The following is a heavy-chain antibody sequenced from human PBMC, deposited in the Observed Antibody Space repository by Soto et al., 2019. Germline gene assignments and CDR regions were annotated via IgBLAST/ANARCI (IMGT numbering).Heavy chain of an antibody. Sequence: SETLSLSRSVYAGNIRNYGGSRILQPPGMGLEWTGYIYHSGSTNYNPSLKSRVTISVDTSKNRFSLNLSSVTAADTAVYYFARDARVPGGVLYRQGNWFDPWGQGTIFTVS. V-gene: IGHV4-59*01. J-gene: IGHJ5*02. CDR3: ARDARVPGGVLYRQGNWFDP. CDR1: AGNIRNYG. CDR2: IYHSGST. D-gene: IGHD3-10*01.